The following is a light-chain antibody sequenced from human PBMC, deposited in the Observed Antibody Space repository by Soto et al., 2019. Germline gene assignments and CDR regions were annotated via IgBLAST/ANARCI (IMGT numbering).Light chain of an antibody. Sequence: DIQMTQSPSTLSASVGDRVTITCPASQSINSWLAWYQQKPGKAPNLLIYKASSLESGVPSRFSGSGSGTEFTLTISSLQPDDFATYYCQQYDSYSWTFGQGTKVEIK. CDR2: KAS. V-gene: IGKV1-5*03. CDR1: QSINSW. J-gene: IGKJ1*01. CDR3: QQYDSYSWT.